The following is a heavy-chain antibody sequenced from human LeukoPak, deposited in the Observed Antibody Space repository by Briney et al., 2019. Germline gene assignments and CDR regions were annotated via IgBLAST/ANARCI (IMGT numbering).Heavy chain of an antibody. CDR2: ISHSGST. V-gene: IGHV4-30-2*01. CDR3: ARYSSTWPYWYFDL. J-gene: IGHJ2*01. D-gene: IGHD6-13*01. Sequence: TLSLTCAVSGGSIISGGNSWSWIRQPPGTGLEWIGYISHSGSTYYKPSLKSRVTISVDRSKNQISLKLTSVTAADTAVYYCARYSSTWPYWYFDLWGRGTLVTVSS. CDR1: GGSIISGGNS.